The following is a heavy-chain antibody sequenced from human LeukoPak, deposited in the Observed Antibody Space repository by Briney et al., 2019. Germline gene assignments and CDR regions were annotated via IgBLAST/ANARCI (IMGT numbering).Heavy chain of an antibody. J-gene: IGHJ4*02. D-gene: IGHD3-3*01. CDR2: IYYSGTT. CDR3: ARLWSGLRPPDY. CDR1: GASISSGGYY. V-gene: IGHV4-31*03. Sequence: SETLSLTCTVSGASISSGGYYWSWIRQHPGKGLEWIGYIYYSGTTYYNPSLKSRVTISVDTSENQFSLRLNSVTAADTSVYYCARLWSGLRPPDYWGQGTLVTVSS.